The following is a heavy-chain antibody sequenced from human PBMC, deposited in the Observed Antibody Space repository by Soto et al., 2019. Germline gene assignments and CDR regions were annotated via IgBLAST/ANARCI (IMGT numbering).Heavy chain of an antibody. CDR2: IYYSGRT. CDR1: GGSMSRGGYY. CDR3: AREQKGYSYGYGYFDY. V-gene: IGHV4-31*03. J-gene: IGHJ4*02. Sequence: PSEAWARTCPVSGGSMSRGGYYWSWIRQHPGKGLEWIGYIYYSGRTYYNPSLKSRVTISAETSKNQLSLKMSSVTDADTAVYYCAREQKGYSYGYGYFDYGGQGTLVPVSS. D-gene: IGHD5-18*01.